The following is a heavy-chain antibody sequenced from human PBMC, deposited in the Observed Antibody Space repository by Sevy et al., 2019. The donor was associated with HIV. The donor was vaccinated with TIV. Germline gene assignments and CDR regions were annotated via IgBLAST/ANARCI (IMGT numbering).Heavy chain of an antibody. J-gene: IGHJ4*02. Sequence: GWSLRLSCAASGFTFSTYNMNWVRQAPGKGLEWVSSITDSSNYIYHADSVKGRFTISRDNAKNSLYLQMNSLRAEDTAVYFCARDRRTLNYYGSSGYNYYFDYWGQGTLVTVSS. CDR3: ARDRRTLNYYGSSGYNYYFDY. CDR1: GFTFSTYN. CDR2: ITDSSNYI. D-gene: IGHD3-22*01. V-gene: IGHV3-21*01.